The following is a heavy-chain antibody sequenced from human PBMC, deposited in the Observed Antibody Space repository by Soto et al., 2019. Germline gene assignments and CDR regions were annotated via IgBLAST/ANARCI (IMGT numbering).Heavy chain of an antibody. CDR2: INAYNGNT. J-gene: IGHJ4*02. CDR1: SYTFTSYG. CDR3: ARDYTVVVPAAMNY. V-gene: IGHV1-18*01. D-gene: IGHD2-2*01. Sequence: GASVKVSCKASSYTFTSYGISWVRQAPGQGLEWMGWINAYNGNTNYAQKLQDRVTMTTDTSTSTAYMDLRSLRSDDTAVYYCARDYTVVVPAAMNYWGQGTLVTVSS.